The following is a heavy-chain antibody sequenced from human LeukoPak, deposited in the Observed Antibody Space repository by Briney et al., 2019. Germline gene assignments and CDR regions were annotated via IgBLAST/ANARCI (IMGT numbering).Heavy chain of an antibody. CDR3: ARDDSDYDDAFLI. CDR2: IHYSGST. D-gene: IGHD5-12*01. J-gene: IGHJ3*02. Sequence: ASETLSLTCSVSGVSVAPYYWNWLRQSPGKGLEWIGYIHYSGSTKYNPSLESRVTISVDTSRNQFSLKLNSVTAADTAVYYCARDDSDYDDAFLIWGQGTMVSVSS. V-gene: IGHV4-59*02. CDR1: GVSVAPYY.